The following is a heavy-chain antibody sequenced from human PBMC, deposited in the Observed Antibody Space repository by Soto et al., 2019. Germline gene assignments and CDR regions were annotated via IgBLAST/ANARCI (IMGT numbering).Heavy chain of an antibody. CDR3: ARDSSGWTPDR. Sequence: GSLRLSCEVTGFTFRNYAMQWVRQAPGKGLEWVAVISHDGSSQYYADSMRGRFTISRDNSKTTLYLEINSLRTDDTAIYYCARDSSGWTPDRWGQGTLVTVSS. CDR1: GFTFRNYA. J-gene: IGHJ5*02. D-gene: IGHD6-19*01. CDR2: ISHDGSSQ. V-gene: IGHV3-30*04.